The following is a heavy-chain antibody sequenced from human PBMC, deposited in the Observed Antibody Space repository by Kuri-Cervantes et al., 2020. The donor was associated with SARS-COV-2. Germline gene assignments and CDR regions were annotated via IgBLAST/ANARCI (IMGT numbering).Heavy chain of an antibody. CDR1: GFTFSSYS. V-gene: IGHV3-21*01. D-gene: IGHD6-6*01. J-gene: IGHJ6*02. Sequence: GGSLRLSCAASGFTFSSYSMNWVRQAPGKGLEWASSISSSSSYIYYADSVKGRFTISRDNAKNSLYLQMNSLRAEDTAVYYCARGGLGGQLVDGMDVWGQGTTVTVSS. CDR2: ISSSSSYI. CDR3: ARGGLGGQLVDGMDV.